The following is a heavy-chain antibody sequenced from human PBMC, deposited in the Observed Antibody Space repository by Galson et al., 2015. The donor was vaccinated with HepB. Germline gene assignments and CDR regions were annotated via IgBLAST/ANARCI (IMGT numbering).Heavy chain of an antibody. V-gene: IGHV3-21*01. CDR3: ARDRDSSGWFGTLSNYYYGMDV. Sequence: SLRLSCAASGFTFSSYSMNWVRQAPGKGLEWVSSISSSSSYIYYADSVKGRFTISRDNAKNSLYLQMNSLRAEDTAVYYCARDRDSSGWFGTLSNYYYGMDVWGQGTTVTVSS. CDR2: ISSSSSYI. J-gene: IGHJ6*02. CDR1: GFTFSSYS. D-gene: IGHD6-19*01.